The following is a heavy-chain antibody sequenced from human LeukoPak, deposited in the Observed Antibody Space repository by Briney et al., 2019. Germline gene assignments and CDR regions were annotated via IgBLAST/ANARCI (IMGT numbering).Heavy chain of an antibody. CDR1: GYTFTSYG. V-gene: IGHV1-18*01. D-gene: IGHD4-17*01. CDR3: ARSGAETTVTTFLAS. Sequence: ASVKVSCKASGYTFTSYGISWVRQAPGQGLEWMGWISAYNGNTNYAQKLQGRVTMTTDTSTSTAYMELRSLRSDDTAVYYCARSGAETTVTTFLASWGQGTLVTVSS. J-gene: IGHJ5*02. CDR2: ISAYNGNT.